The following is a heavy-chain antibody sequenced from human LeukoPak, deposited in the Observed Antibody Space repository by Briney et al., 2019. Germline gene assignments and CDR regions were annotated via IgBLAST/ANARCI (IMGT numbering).Heavy chain of an antibody. Sequence: SETLSLTCTVSGGSINTYYRSWIRQPAGKGLEWIGRIYTSGSTNYNPSLKSRVTMSVDTSKNQFSLKLSSVTAADTAVYYCARLGVPPPFYGMDVWGQGTSVTVSS. D-gene: IGHD2-8*01. CDR3: ARLGVPPPFYGMDV. CDR2: IYTSGST. CDR1: GGSINTYY. J-gene: IGHJ6*02. V-gene: IGHV4-4*07.